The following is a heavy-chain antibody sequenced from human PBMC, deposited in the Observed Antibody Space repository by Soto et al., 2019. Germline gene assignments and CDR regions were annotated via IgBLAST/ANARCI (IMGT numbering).Heavy chain of an antibody. Sequence: SETLSLTCTVSGGSISSGDYYWSWIRQPPGKGLEWIGYIYYSGSTYYNPSLKSRVTISVDTSKNQFSLKLSSVTAADTAVYYCAREGLATLSDAFDIWGQGTMVTVSS. CDR3: AREGLATLSDAFDI. CDR1: GGSISSGDYY. D-gene: IGHD5-12*01. J-gene: IGHJ3*02. V-gene: IGHV4-30-4*01. CDR2: IYYSGST.